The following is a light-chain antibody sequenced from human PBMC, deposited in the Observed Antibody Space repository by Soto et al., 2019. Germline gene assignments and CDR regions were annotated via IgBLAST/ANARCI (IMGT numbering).Light chain of an antibody. CDR2: GAS. Sequence: TQFPSTEDLCAGEKATLPCRPFQNLSSRYLAWYQQKPGQAPRPLIYGASTRATGIPARFSGSGSGTEFTLTISGLPSEHFAVYSCQRYNNRTPITIGQGTRLEI. J-gene: IGKJ5*01. V-gene: IGKV3-15*01. CDR3: QRYNNRTPIT. CDR1: QNLSSRY.